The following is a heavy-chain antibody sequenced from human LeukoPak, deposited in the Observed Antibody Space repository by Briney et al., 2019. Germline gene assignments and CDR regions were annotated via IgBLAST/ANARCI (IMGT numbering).Heavy chain of an antibody. CDR3: ARADSSHNWFDP. Sequence: ASVKVSCKASGYTFTDYYIHWVRQAPGQGLEWMGIINPSGGSTTYAQKFQGRVTMTRDMSTSTVYMELSSLRSEDTAVYYCARADSSHNWFDPWGQGTLVTVSS. J-gene: IGHJ5*02. CDR2: INPSGGST. D-gene: IGHD6-19*01. CDR1: GYTFTDYY. V-gene: IGHV1-46*01.